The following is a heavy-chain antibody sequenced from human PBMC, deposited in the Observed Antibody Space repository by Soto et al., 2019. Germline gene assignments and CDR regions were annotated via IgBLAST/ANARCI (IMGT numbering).Heavy chain of an antibody. J-gene: IGHJ6*02. CDR1: GFTFSNAW. CDR2: IKSKTDGGTT. Sequence: EVQLVESGGGLVQPGGSLRLSCAASGFTFSNAWMNWVRQAPGKGLEWVGRIKSKTDGGTTDYAAPVKGRFTISRDDSKNTLYLQMNSLKTEDTAVYYCTTDAVVVVVAATGGSYYYYGMDVWGQGTTVTVSS. D-gene: IGHD2-15*01. V-gene: IGHV3-15*07. CDR3: TTDAVVVVVAATGGSYYYYGMDV.